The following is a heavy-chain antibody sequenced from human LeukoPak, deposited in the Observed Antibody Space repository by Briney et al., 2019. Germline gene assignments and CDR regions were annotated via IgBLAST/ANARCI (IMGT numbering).Heavy chain of an antibody. CDR1: GGSISSGGYS. Sequence: SQTLSLTCAVSGGSISSGGYSWSWIRQPPGKGLEWIGYIYHSGSTYYNPSLKSRVTISVDRSKNQFSLKLSSVTAADTAVYYCARGHRLYCSNTSCYLGFDPWGQGTLVTVSS. V-gene: IGHV4-30-2*01. D-gene: IGHD2-2*01. CDR3: ARGHRLYCSNTSCYLGFDP. CDR2: IYHSGST. J-gene: IGHJ5*02.